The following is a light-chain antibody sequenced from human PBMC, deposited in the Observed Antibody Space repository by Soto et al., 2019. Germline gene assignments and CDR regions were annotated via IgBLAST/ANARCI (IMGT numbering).Light chain of an antibody. CDR3: QQYNSYSHVYT. J-gene: IGKJ2*01. CDR2: RAS. CDR1: QNIGAW. V-gene: IGKV1-5*03. Sequence: DIQMTQSPSTLSVSVGDRVTITCRASQNIGAWLAWYQQKPGQGPKLLIYRASNLESGVPSRFSGSGSGTQFTLAISSLQPDDFVTYYCQQYNSYSHVYTFGQGTKLEIK.